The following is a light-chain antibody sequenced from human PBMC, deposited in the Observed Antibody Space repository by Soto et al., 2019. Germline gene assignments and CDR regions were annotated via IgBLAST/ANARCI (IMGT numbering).Light chain of an antibody. CDR2: GAS. Sequence: EMVLTQSPDTLSLSPGETATLSCRASQSVTMSYLAWYQQRPGQAPRLLIYGASSRAAGIPDRFSGSGSGTDFTLTITRLEPEDFAVYFCPQYGSSRTFGQGTKLEIK. CDR1: QSVTMSY. CDR3: PQYGSSRT. V-gene: IGKV3-20*01. J-gene: IGKJ2*01.